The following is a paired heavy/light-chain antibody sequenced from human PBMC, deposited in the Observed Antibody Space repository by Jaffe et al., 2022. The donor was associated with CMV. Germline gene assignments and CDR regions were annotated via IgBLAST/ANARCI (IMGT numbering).Heavy chain of an antibody. CDR3: ARISYNWNYWYFDL. Sequence: QVQLVESGGGLVKPGGSLRLSCAASGFTFSDYYMSWIRQAPGKGLEWVSYISGSGSTFYYAESVKGRFTISRDNAKNSLYLQMNSLRAEDTAVYYCARISYNWNYWYFDLWGRGTLVTVSS. V-gene: IGHV3-11*01. D-gene: IGHD1-20*01. J-gene: IGHJ2*01. CDR2: ISGSGSTF. CDR1: GFTFSDYY.
Light chain of an antibody. CDR1: QIISSSY. CDR3: QQYHRSPL. J-gene: IGKJ4*01. Sequence: EIVLTQSPGTLSLSPGERATLSCRASQIISSSYLVWYQQKPGQAPRLLMYGASSRATGIPDRFSGSGSGTDFTLTISRLEPEDFAVYYCQQYHRSPLFGGGTKVEIK. CDR2: GAS. V-gene: IGKV3-20*01.